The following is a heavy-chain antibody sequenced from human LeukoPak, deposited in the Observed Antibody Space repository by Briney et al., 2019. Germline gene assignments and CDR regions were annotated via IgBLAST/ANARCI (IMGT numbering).Heavy chain of an antibody. Sequence: ETLSLTCAVYGGSFSGYYWSWIRQAPGKGLEWVANIKQDGSEKYYVDSVKGRFTISRDNAKNSLYLQMNSLRAEDTAVYYCLAGGYWGQGTLVTVSS. V-gene: IGHV3-7*01. CDR1: GGSFSGYY. CDR2: IKQDGSEK. D-gene: IGHD2-15*01. J-gene: IGHJ4*02. CDR3: LAGGY.